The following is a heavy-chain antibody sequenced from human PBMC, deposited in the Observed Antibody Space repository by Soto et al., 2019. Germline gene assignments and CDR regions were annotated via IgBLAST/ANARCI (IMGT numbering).Heavy chain of an antibody. V-gene: IGHV5-51*01. CDR3: VRRAEGRPGDGYYYVALDV. Sequence: WESLKVSCKCSGYSYTSYRIALVRQSPGLVFSWMGIINPADSEDNYSPSFQGQVTISADRSTSTAFLKWSSLKASDTAMYYCVRRAEGRPGDGYYYVALDVWGQGTTVTVYS. J-gene: IGHJ6*02. D-gene: IGHD6-6*01. CDR2: INPADSED. CDR1: GYSYTSYR.